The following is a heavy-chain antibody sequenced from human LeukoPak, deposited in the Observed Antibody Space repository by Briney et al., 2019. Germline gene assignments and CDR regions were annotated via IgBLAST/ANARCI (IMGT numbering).Heavy chain of an antibody. J-gene: IGHJ4*02. V-gene: IGHV3-23*01. Sequence: GGSLRLSCAASGFTFSSYAMSWVRRAPGKGLEWVSAISGSGDNTYYADSVKGRFTISRDKSKNTLYLQMNSLGAEDTAVYYCAKNRGNYYYFDYWGQGTLVTVSS. D-gene: IGHD4-11*01. CDR3: AKNRGNYYYFDY. CDR2: ISGSGDNT. CDR1: GFTFSSYA.